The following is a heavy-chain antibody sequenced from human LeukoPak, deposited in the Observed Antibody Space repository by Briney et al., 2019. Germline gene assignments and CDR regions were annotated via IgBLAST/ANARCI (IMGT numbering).Heavy chain of an antibody. CDR1: GYSISSGYY. CDR2: IYHSGST. Sequence: PSETLSLTCIVSGYSISSGYYWVWIRQPPGKGVEWIGSIYHSGSTLYNPSLKSRVTISVDTSKNKFSLKLSSVTAADTAMYYCARDQPYMDVWGEGTTVTVSS. J-gene: IGHJ6*03. V-gene: IGHV4-38-2*02. CDR3: ARDQPYMDV.